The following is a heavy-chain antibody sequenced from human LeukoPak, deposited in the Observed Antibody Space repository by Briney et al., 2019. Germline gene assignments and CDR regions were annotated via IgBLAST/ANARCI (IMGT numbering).Heavy chain of an antibody. V-gene: IGHV3-9*01. CDR1: GFTFDDYA. CDR2: ISWNSGSI. D-gene: IGHD3-10*01. CDR3: AKDTQHYYGSGSYPDY. J-gene: IGHJ4*02. Sequence: SLSLSCAASGFTFDDYAMHWVRQAPGKGLEWVSGISWNSGSIGYADSVKGRFTISRDNAKNSLYLQMNSLRAEDTALYYCAKDTQHYYGSGSYPDYWGQGTLVTVSS.